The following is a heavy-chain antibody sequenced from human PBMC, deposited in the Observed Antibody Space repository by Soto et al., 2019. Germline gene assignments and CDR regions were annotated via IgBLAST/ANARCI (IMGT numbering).Heavy chain of an antibody. J-gene: IGHJ4*02. V-gene: IGHV4-30-4*01. CDR2: IYDSGST. CDR3: GRGPSGDKVDY. CDR1: GGSISSAYYY. Sequence: QVQLQESGPGLVKPSQTLSLTCTVSGGSISSAYYYWSWIRQPPGKGLEWIGHIYDSGSTYSNPSLQSQVTISRDPSKSQFSLKLSSVTAEDTAVYYCGRGPSGDKVDYWGQGTLVTVSS. D-gene: IGHD7-27*01.